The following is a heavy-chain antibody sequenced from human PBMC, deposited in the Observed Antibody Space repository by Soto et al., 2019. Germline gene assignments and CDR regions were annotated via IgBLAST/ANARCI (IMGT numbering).Heavy chain of an antibody. V-gene: IGHV3-30*18. D-gene: IGHD2-21*02. CDR3: AKPAELTPTGVVFDY. J-gene: IGHJ4*02. CDR2: ISYDGSNK. Sequence: GGSLRLSCAASGFTFSSYGMHWVRQAPGKGLEWVAVISYDGSNKYYEDSVKGRFTISRDNSKNTLYLQMNSLGTEDTAMYYCAKPAELTPTGVVFDYWGQGTLVTVSS. CDR1: GFTFSSYG.